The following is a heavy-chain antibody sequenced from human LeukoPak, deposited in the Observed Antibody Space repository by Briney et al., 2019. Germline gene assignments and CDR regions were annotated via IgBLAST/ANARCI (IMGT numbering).Heavy chain of an antibody. CDR3: ARSVVGWFDP. J-gene: IGHJ5*02. CDR1: GFTFSSYS. D-gene: IGHD2-15*01. CDR2: ISSSSSYI. Sequence: PGGSLRLSCAASGFTFSSYSMNWVRQAPGKGLEWVSSISSSSSYIYYADSVKGRSTISRDNAKNSLYLQMNSLRAEDMAVYYCARSVVGWFDPWGQGTLVTVSS. V-gene: IGHV3-21*01.